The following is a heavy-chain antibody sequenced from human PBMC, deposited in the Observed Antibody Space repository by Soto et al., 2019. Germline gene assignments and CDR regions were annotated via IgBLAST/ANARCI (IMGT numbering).Heavy chain of an antibody. J-gene: IGHJ4*02. V-gene: IGHV1-3*01. CDR2: INAGNGNT. Sequence: GSVKVSCTASGYTFTSYAMHWVRQAPGQRLEWMGWINAGNGNTKYSQKFQGRVTITRDTSASTAYMELSSLRSEDTAVYYCARARYQLLPIDYWGQGTLVTVSS. CDR3: ARARYQLLPIDY. CDR1: GYTFTSYA. D-gene: IGHD2-2*01.